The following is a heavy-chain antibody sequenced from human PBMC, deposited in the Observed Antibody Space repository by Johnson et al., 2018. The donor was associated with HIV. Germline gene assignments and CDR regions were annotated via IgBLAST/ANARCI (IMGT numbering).Heavy chain of an antibody. Sequence: EVQLVESGGGVVQPGRSLRLSCTASGFTFDTYAMHWVRQVPGQGLEWVSRISWTGVSVAYADSVKGRFTISRDHAKNSLFLQMSSLRDEDTAFYYCAKDVAPITAHDIFDFWGQGTMVTVSS. V-gene: IGHV3-9*01. CDR2: ISWTGVSV. CDR3: AKDVAPITAHDIFDF. D-gene: IGHD3-22*01. J-gene: IGHJ3*01. CDR1: GFTFDTYA.